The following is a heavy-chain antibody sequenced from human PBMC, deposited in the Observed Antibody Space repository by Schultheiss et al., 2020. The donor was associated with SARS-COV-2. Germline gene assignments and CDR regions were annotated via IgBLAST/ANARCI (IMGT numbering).Heavy chain of an antibody. CDR1: GYSFTSSY. CDR3: AREMVVTAPWGMDV. J-gene: IGHJ6*02. Sequence: ASVKVSCKASGYSFTSSYMHWVRQAPGQGLEWMGWISAYNGNTNYAQKLQGRVTMTTDTSTSTAYMELRSLRSDDTAVYYCAREMVVTAPWGMDVWGQGTTVTVSS. CDR2: ISAYNGNT. V-gene: IGHV1-18*04. D-gene: IGHD2-21*02.